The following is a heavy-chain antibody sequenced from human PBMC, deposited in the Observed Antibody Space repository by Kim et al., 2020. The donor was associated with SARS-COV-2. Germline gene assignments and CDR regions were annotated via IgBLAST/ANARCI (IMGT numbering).Heavy chain of an antibody. CDR1: GFTFSSYG. Sequence: GGSLRLSCAASGFTFSSYGMHWVRQAPGKGLEWAAVIWNDGSNKYYADSVKGRFTISRDNSKNTLYLQMNSLRAEDTAMYYCARVGDSSGYPPRYYYYGMDVWGQGTTVTVSS. CDR2: IWNDGSNK. J-gene: IGHJ6*02. D-gene: IGHD3-22*01. CDR3: ARVGDSSGYPPRYYYYGMDV. V-gene: IGHV3-33*01.